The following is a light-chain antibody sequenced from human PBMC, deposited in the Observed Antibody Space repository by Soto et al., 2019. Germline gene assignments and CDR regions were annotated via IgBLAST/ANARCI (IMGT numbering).Light chain of an antibody. CDR1: QSISTW. J-gene: IGKJ5*01. V-gene: IGKV1-5*03. CDR2: KAS. CDR3: QQYNDSFPYT. Sequence: DIQLTQSPSTLSASIGDRVTITCRASQSISTWLAWYQQKPGTAPKLLIYKASTLEGGVPSRFSGSRSGTEFTLTVSSLXPDDFATYYCQQYNDSFPYTFGQGTRLEIK.